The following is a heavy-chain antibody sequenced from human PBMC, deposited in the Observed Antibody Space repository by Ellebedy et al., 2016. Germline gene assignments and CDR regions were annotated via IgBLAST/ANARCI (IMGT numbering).Heavy chain of an antibody. CDR1: GGSVINAGAY. CDR3: ARDVCLYSSSPSFDS. Sequence: SETLSLXXIVSGGSVINAGAYWTWMRQSPGKGLEWIGYVFYGGSTKYNPSLRSRVTISLEPSKNQFSLKVTSVAAADTAVYYCARDVCLYSSSPSFDSWGQGTLVTVSS. J-gene: IGHJ4*02. CDR2: VFYGGST. D-gene: IGHD6-6*01. V-gene: IGHV4-61*08.